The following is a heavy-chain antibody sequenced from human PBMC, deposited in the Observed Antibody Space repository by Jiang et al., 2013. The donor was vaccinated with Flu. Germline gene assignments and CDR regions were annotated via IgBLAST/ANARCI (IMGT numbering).Heavy chain of an antibody. CDR3: ARGGDDQQLAAVGYFYYGMDV. J-gene: IGHJ6*02. V-gene: IGHV4-4*02. CDR2: ISHSGSS. Sequence: GSGLVKPSGTLSLICAVSGDLIGTNHWWSWVRQSPGKGLEWIGEISHSGSSNYIPSLRSRVTISLDKSKNQVSLKLTSVTAADTAVYYCARGGDDQQLAAVGYFYYGMDVWGQGTTVTVSS. D-gene: IGHD6-6*01. CDR1: GDLIGTNHW.